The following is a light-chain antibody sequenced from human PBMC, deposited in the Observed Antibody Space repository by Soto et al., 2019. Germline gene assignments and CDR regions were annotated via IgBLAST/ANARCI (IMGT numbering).Light chain of an antibody. CDR3: QYYGSSST. V-gene: IGKV2-28*01. CDR1: QILLHSNGYNY. Sequence: ETVMAQSPLSVSVTPGEPASISCRPSQILLHSNGYNYLDWYLQKPGQSPRLLLYGASIRATGIPDRFSGSGSGTDFTLTISRLEPADFAVYYCQYYGSSSTFGPGTKVDIK. CDR2: GAS. J-gene: IGKJ1*01.